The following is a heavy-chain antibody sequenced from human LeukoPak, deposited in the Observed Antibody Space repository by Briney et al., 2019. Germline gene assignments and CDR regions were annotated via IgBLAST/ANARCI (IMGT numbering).Heavy chain of an antibody. Sequence: GGSLRLSCAASGFTVSSNYMSWVRQAPGKGLEWVSVIYSGGSTYYADSVKGRFTISRDNSKNTLYLQMNSLGAEDTAVYYCAREPYDSSGFDYWGQGTLVTVSS. J-gene: IGHJ4*02. CDR2: IYSGGST. V-gene: IGHV3-53*01. CDR1: GFTVSSNY. CDR3: AREPYDSSGFDY. D-gene: IGHD3-22*01.